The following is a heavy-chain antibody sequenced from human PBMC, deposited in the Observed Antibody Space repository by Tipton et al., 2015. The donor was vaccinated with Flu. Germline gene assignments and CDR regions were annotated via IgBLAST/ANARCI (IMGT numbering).Heavy chain of an antibody. V-gene: IGHV1-18*01. D-gene: IGHD2-21*02. CDR1: GYTFTNYG. Sequence: QDQLVQSGAEVQKPGASVKVSCKASGYTFTNYGITWVRQAPGDGLEWMGWFNANNGNTNYAQSLQGRVTMTTDTSTSTAYMELRSLKSDDTAVYYCARGGDMNVWGQGTSVTVSS. CDR3: ARGGDMNV. J-gene: IGHJ6*02. CDR2: FNANNGNT.